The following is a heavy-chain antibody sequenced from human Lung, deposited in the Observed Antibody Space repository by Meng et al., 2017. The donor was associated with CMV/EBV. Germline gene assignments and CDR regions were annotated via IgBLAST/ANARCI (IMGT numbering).Heavy chain of an antibody. CDR2: VYSSGST. D-gene: IGHD3-3*01. Sequence: SXTXSLXCTVSGVSISNFYWGWIRQPPGGGLEWLGNVYSSGSTNYNPSLKSRVTMSVDTSRSQFSLNLTSVPASDTATYFCARGRGDDLWGGFYYYFEIWXQGEXVTVSS. J-gene: IGHJ4*02. CDR3: ARGRGDDLWGGFYYYFEI. V-gene: IGHV4-59*01. CDR1: GVSISNFY.